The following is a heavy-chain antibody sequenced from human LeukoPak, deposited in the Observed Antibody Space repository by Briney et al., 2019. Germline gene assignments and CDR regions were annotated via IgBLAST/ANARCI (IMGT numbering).Heavy chain of an antibody. J-gene: IGHJ4*02. D-gene: IGHD2-2*03. Sequence: GGSLRLSCAASGFTFSSYAMHWVRQAPGKGLEWVAAISYDGSNKYYADSVKGRFTISRDNSKNTLYLQMNSLRAEDTAVYYCTRGRTLDNAPTAPSEYWGQGTQVTVSS. CDR1: GFTFSSYA. CDR2: ISYDGSNK. V-gene: IGHV3-30-3*01. CDR3: TRGRTLDNAPTAPSEY.